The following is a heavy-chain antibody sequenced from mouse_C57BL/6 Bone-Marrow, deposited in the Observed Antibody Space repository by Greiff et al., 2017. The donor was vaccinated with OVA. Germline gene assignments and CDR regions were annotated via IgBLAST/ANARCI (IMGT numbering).Heavy chain of an antibody. CDR3: TVYDGYYEAY. CDR1: GFTIQDYY. CDR2: IDPEDGDT. Sequence: DVQLQASGAELVRPGASVKLSCTASGFTIQDYYMHWVKQRPEQGLEWIGRIDPEDGDTEYAPKFQGKAPMTADTSSNTAYLQLSSLTSEDTAVYYCTVYDGYYEAYWGQGTLVTVSA. V-gene: IGHV14-1*01. J-gene: IGHJ3*01. D-gene: IGHD2-3*01.